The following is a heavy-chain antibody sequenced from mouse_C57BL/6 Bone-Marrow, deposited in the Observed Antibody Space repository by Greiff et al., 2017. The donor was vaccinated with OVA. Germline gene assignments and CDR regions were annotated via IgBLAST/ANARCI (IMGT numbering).Heavy chain of an antibody. CDR1: GFTFSSYA. J-gene: IGHJ2*01. V-gene: IGHV5-4*01. D-gene: IGHD1-1*01. CDR3: ARVPRYGSSHYYFDY. CDR2: ISDGGSYT. Sequence: EVQVVESGGGLVKPGGSLKLSCAASGFTFSSYAMSWVRQTPEKRLEWVATISDGGSYTYYPDNVKGRFTISRDNAKNNLYLQMSHLKSEDTAMYYCARVPRYGSSHYYFDYWGQGTTLTVSS.